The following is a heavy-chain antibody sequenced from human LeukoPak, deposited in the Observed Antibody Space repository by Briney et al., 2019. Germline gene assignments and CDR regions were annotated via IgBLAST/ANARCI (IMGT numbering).Heavy chain of an antibody. V-gene: IGHV3-30*18. J-gene: IGHJ4*02. Sequence: GGSLRLSCAASGFTFSSYGMHWVRQAPGKGLEWVAVISYDGSNKYYADSVKGRFTISRDNSKNTLYLQMNSLRAEDTAVYYCAKGGIVVVPAAHTYYWGQGTLVTVSS. CDR2: ISYDGSNK. CDR1: GFTFSSYG. CDR3: AKGGIVVVPAAHTYY. D-gene: IGHD2-2*01.